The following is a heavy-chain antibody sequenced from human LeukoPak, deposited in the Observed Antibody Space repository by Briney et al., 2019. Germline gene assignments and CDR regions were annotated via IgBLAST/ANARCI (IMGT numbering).Heavy chain of an antibody. Sequence: PSQTLSLTCGVSGGSISNTNWWSWVRPPPGQGLEWIGEISLTGLTHYNPSLESRVTVSLDKSKNPLSLNLTSVTAADTAVYYCSRENGAFSPFGYWGQGTLVTVLS. D-gene: IGHD2-8*01. CDR1: GGSISNTNW. CDR3: SRENGAFSPFGY. J-gene: IGHJ4*02. V-gene: IGHV4-4*02. CDR2: ISLTGLT.